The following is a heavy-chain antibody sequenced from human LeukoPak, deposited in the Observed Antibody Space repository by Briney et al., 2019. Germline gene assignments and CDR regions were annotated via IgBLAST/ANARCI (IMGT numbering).Heavy chain of an antibody. CDR3: AQGRGLTAIDY. CDR1: GFTFSSYA. D-gene: IGHD1-14*01. CDR2: ISYDGSNK. J-gene: IGHJ4*02. V-gene: IGHV3-30-3*01. Sequence: GRSLRLSCAASGFTFSSYAMHWVRQAPGKGLEWVAVISYDGSNKYYADSVKGRFTISRDNSKNTLYLQMNSLRAEDTAVYYCAQGRGLTAIDYWGQGTLVTVSS.